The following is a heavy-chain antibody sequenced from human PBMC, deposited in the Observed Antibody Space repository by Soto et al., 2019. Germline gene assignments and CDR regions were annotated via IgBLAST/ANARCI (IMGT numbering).Heavy chain of an antibody. J-gene: IGHJ4*02. CDR1: RFTVGSYS. CDR3: ARLLGDVTTFEY. V-gene: IGHV3-7*01. Sequence: QSGGSLRLSCAVSRFTVGSYSMSWVRQAPGKGLEWVASIKYDGIAKYYVDSVEGRFTISRDNAKNSLYLQMNTLRAEDTAVYYCARLLGDVTTFEYWGQGTLVTVSS. D-gene: IGHD3-10*01. CDR2: IKYDGIAK.